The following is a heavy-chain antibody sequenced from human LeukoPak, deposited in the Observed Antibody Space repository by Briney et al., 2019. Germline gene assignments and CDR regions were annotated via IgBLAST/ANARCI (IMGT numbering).Heavy chain of an antibody. D-gene: IGHD4-17*01. J-gene: IGHJ4*02. V-gene: IGHV3-21*01. Sequence: GGSLRLSCAASGFTFSSYSMNWIRQAPGKGLEWVSSISSSTSYIYYADSVKGRFTISKDNAKNSLYLQMNSLRAEDTAVYYCARAGGSTVSHSDYWGQGTLVTVSS. CDR3: ARAGGSTVSHSDY. CDR1: GFTFSSYS. CDR2: ISSSTSYI.